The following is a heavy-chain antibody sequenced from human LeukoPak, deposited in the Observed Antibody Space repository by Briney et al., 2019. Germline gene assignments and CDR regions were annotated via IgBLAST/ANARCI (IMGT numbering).Heavy chain of an antibody. CDR1: GITFSTSA. V-gene: IGHV3-23*01. CDR2: ISGSGGGT. CDR3: AKGTAAVDY. J-gene: IGHJ4*02. D-gene: IGHD2-2*01. Sequence: GGSLRLSCAASGITFSTSAMNWVRQAPGKGLEWVSSISGSGGGTYYADSVKGRFIISRDNSKNTLYLQMNGLRADDTAVYYCAKGTAAVDYRGQGALVTVSS.